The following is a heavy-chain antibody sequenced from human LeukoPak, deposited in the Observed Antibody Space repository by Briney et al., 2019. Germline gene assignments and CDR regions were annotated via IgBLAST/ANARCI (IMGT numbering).Heavy chain of an antibody. V-gene: IGHV1-69*06. Sequence: SVNVSCKASGGTFSSYAISWVRQAPGPGLEWMGGIIPIFGQANYAQKFQGRVTITADKSTSTAYMELSSLRSEDTAVYYCARDQDDILTGSMCSSGYYYYGMDVWGKGTTVTVSS. CDR1: GGTFSSYA. J-gene: IGHJ6*04. CDR2: IIPIFGQA. D-gene: IGHD3-9*01. CDR3: ARDQDDILTGSMCSSGYYYYGMDV.